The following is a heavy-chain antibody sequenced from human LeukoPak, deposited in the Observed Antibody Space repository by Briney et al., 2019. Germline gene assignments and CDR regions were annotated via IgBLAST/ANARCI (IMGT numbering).Heavy chain of an antibody. V-gene: IGHV4-59*12. CDR2: IYYSGST. J-gene: IGHJ3*02. CDR1: GGSISSYY. Sequence: SETLSLTCTVSGGSISSYYWSWIRQPPGKGLEWIGYIYYSGSTNYNPSLKSRVTISVDTSKNQFSLKLSSVTAADTAVYYCAREYYYDSSDQGAFDIWGQGTMVTVSS. CDR3: AREYYYDSSDQGAFDI. D-gene: IGHD3-22*01.